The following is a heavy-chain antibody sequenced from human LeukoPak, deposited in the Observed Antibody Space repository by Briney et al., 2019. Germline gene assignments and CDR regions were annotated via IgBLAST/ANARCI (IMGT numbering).Heavy chain of an antibody. CDR2: IYTSGST. J-gene: IGHJ4*02. D-gene: IGHD3-10*01. V-gene: IGHV4-61*02. Sequence: PSETVSLTCTVSGGSISSGSYYWGWIRQPAGKGLEWIGRIYTSGSTNYNPSLKSRVTISVDTSKNQFSLKLSSVTAADTAVYYCARGGNYYGSGSSDYWGQGTLVTVSS. CDR1: GGSISSGSYY. CDR3: ARGGNYYGSGSSDY.